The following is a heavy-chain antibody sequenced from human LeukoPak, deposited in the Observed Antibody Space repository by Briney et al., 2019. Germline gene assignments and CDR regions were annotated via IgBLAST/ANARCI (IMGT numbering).Heavy chain of an antibody. Sequence: GGSLRLSCAASGFTFSSYNMNWVRQAPGKGLEWVSSITSSSTYIYYADSVKGRFTISRDNAKNSLYLQMNSLRAEDTAVYYCAVTFGIRDYYMDVWGKGTTVTISS. CDR1: GFTFSSYN. CDR3: AVTFGIRDYYMDV. CDR2: ITSSSTYI. V-gene: IGHV3-21*01. J-gene: IGHJ6*03. D-gene: IGHD3-10*01.